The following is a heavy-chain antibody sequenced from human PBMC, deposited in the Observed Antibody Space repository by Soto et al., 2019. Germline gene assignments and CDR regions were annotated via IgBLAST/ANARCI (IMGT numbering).Heavy chain of an antibody. CDR2: MSAYNGNA. D-gene: IGHD6-19*01. CDR1: GYTFTSHG. CDR3: ARETIALPGSRGGFDY. J-gene: IGHJ4*02. Sequence: ASVKVSCKTSGYTFTSHGISWVRQAPGQGLEWMGWMSAYNGNANYAENLQGRVTMATDTSTSTAYMELRSLRVDDTAVYFCARETIALPGSRGGFDYWGQGTPVTVSS. V-gene: IGHV1-18*04.